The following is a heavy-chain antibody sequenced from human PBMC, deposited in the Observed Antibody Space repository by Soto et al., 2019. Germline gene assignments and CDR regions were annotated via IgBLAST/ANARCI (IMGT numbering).Heavy chain of an antibody. D-gene: IGHD2-2*01. CDR3: AKGGDIVVVPALYYMDV. CDR1: GFTFSSYA. Sequence: EVQLLESGGGLVQPGGSLRLSCAASGFTFSSYAMSWVRQAPGKGLEWVSAISGSGGSTYYADSVKGRFTISRDNSKNTLYLQMNSLRPEDTAVYYCAKGGDIVVVPALYYMDVWGKGTTVTVSS. J-gene: IGHJ6*03. V-gene: IGHV3-23*01. CDR2: ISGSGGST.